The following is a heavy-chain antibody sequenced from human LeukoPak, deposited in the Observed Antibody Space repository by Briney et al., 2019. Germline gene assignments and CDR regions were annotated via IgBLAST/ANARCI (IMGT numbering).Heavy chain of an antibody. CDR1: GGTFSSYA. V-gene: IGHV1-46*03. CDR2: INPSGGST. Sequence: ASVKVSCKASGGTFSSYAISWVRQAPGQGLEWMGIINPSGGSTSYAQKFQGRVTMTRDTSTSTVYMELSSLRSEDTAVYYCSLDNPAGWVLWGQGTMVTVSS. D-gene: IGHD1-14*01. J-gene: IGHJ3*01. CDR3: SLDNPAGWVL.